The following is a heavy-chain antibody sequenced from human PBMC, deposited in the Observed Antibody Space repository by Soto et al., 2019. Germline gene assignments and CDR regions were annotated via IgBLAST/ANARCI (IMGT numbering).Heavy chain of an antibody. V-gene: IGHV3-11*01. D-gene: IGHD3-22*01. CDR3: ARGDYYDSSGYYYGPYYYYGMDV. J-gene: IGHJ6*02. Sequence: GESLKISCAASGFTFSDYYMSWIRQAPGKGLEWVSYISSSGSTIYYADSVKGRFTISRDNAKNSLYLQMNSLRAEDTAVYYCARGDYYDSSGYYYGPYYYYGMDVWGQGTTVTVSS. CDR2: ISSSGSTI. CDR1: GFTFSDYY.